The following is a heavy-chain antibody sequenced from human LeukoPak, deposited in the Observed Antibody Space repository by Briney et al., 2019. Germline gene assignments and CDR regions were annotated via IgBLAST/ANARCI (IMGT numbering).Heavy chain of an antibody. CDR1: GYTFTGYY. CDR2: INPNSGGT. J-gene: IGHJ6*02. V-gene: IGHV1-2*02. CDR3: ARELVRQDGDFWSGYYYYYYGMDV. D-gene: IGHD3-3*01. Sequence: GASVKVSYKASGYTFTGYYMHWVRQAPGQGLEWMGWINPNSGGTNYAQKFQGRVTMTRDTSISTAYMELSRLRSDDTAVYYCARELVRQDGDFWSGYYYYYYGMDVWGQGTTVTVSS.